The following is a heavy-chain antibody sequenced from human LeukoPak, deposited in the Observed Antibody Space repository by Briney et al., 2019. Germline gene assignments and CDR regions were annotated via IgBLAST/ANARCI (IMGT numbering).Heavy chain of an antibody. J-gene: IGHJ4*02. CDR1: GFTFSSYA. V-gene: IGHV3-30*04. CDR2: ISYDGSNK. Sequence: PGGSLRLSCAASGFTFSSYAMYWVRQAPGKGLQCVAVISYDGSNKYYADSVKGRFTISRDNSKNTLYLQMNSLRAEDTAVYYCAKDRISVWFAEPQPTDYWGQGTLVTVSS. CDR3: AKDRISVWFAEPQPTDY. D-gene: IGHD3-10*01.